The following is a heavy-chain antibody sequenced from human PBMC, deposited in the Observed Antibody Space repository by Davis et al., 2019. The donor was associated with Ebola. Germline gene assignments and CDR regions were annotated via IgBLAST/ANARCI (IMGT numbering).Heavy chain of an antibody. CDR1: GFTFSSAW. J-gene: IGHJ4*02. V-gene: IGHV3-15*01. Sequence: PGGSLRLFCATSGFTFSSAWMTWVRQAPGKGLEWVGRIKSKTSGGTTDFAAPVKGRFTISRDDSRNTVHLQMNSLKTEDTAVYYCTIDDAAVGVGEIDYWGQGTLVTVSS. CDR2: IKSKTSGGTT. D-gene: IGHD1-26*01. CDR3: TIDDAAVGVGEIDY.